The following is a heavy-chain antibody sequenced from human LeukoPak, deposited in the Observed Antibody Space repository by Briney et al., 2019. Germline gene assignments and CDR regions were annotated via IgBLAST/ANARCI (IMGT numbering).Heavy chain of an antibody. D-gene: IGHD3-22*01. CDR1: GGSISSSTYY. V-gene: IGHV4-39*07. CDR2: IYYSGRT. J-gene: IGHJ1*01. Sequence: PSETLSLTCTVSGGSISSSTYYWGWIRQPPGKGLEWIGNIYYSGRTCYNPSLKSRVTISVDTSKNQFSLKLSSVTAADTAVYYCARDSYYDSGEGFQHWGQGTLVTVSS. CDR3: ARDSYYDSGEGFQH.